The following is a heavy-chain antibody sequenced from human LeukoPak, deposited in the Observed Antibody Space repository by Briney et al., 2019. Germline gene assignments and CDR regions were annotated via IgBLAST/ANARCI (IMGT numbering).Heavy chain of an antibody. CDR3: ARSRYDYIWGIDY. Sequence: GGSLRLSCAASGFTFSDYYMSWIRQAPGKGLEGVSYISSSSSPIYYADSVKGRFTISRDNAKNTLYLQMNSLRDEDTAVFYCARSRYDYIWGIDYWGQGTLVTISS. CDR2: ISSSSSPI. V-gene: IGHV3-11*04. CDR1: GFTFSDYY. D-gene: IGHD3-16*01. J-gene: IGHJ4*02.